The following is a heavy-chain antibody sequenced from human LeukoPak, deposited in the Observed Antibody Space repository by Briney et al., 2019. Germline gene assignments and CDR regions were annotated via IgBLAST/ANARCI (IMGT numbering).Heavy chain of an antibody. CDR1: GASISNFY. CDR3: ARLHCSSPSCHRNWFDP. J-gene: IGHJ5*02. Sequence: PSETLSLTCTVSGASISNFYWSWIRQPPGKGLEWIGDISYSGSTNYNPSLKSRVTMSVDTSKNQFSLKLRSVTAADTAVYYCARLHCSSPSCHRNWFDPWGQGTLATVSS. V-gene: IGHV4-59*01. CDR2: ISYSGST. D-gene: IGHD2-2*01.